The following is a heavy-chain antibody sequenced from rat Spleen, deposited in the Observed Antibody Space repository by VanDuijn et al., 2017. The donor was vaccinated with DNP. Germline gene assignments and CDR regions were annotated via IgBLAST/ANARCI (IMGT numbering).Heavy chain of an antibody. CDR3: ARSSVYYGLRAMDA. Sequence: EEQLQESGPGLVRPSQSLSLTCSVTGYPITRSYRWNWIRKFPGNKLEWMGYINSGGSTNYNPSLKSRISITRDTSKNQFFLQVNSVTTEDTATYYCARSSVYYGLRAMDAWGQGTSVTVSS. CDR2: INSGGST. D-gene: IGHD1-6*01. CDR1: GYPITRSYR. V-gene: IGHV3-3*01. J-gene: IGHJ4*01.